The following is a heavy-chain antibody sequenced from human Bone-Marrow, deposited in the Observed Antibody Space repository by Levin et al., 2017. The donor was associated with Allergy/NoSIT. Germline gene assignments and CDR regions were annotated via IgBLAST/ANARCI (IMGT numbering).Heavy chain of an antibody. J-gene: IGHJ4*02. D-gene: IGHD1-26*01. CDR1: GFTFRSYA. Sequence: LSLTCAASGFTFRSYAMSWVRQAPGKGLEWVSAISGSGGSTYYADSVKGRFTISRDNSKNTLYLQMNSLRAEDTAVYYCAKDLIVGATTDHYWGQGTLVTVSS. CDR3: AKDLIVGATTDHY. V-gene: IGHV3-23*01. CDR2: ISGSGGST.